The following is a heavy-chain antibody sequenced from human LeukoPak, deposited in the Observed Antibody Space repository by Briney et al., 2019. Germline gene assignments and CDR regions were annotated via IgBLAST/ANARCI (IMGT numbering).Heavy chain of an antibody. V-gene: IGHV1-18*01. Sequence: GASVKVSCKASGGTFSSYAINWVRQAPGQGLEWMGWISAYNGNTNYAQKLQGRVTMTTDTSTSTAYMELRSLRSDDTAVYYCARAPPRIAVAGTGGVYWGRGTLVTVSS. CDR1: GGTFSSYA. CDR3: ARAPPRIAVAGTGGVY. CDR2: ISAYNGNT. D-gene: IGHD6-19*01. J-gene: IGHJ4*02.